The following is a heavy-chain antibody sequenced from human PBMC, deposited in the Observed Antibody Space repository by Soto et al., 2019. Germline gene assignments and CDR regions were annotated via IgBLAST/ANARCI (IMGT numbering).Heavy chain of an antibody. J-gene: IGHJ6*02. CDR3: ARDSDFWSVYPDYYYYGRYV. Sequence: GGSLRLSCAASGFTFSSYAMHWVRQAPGKGLEWVAVISYDGSNKYYADSVKGRFTISRDNSKNTLYLQMNSLRAEDTAVYYWARDSDFWSVYPDYYYYGRYVWGQGTTFPVSS. CDR2: ISYDGSNK. CDR1: GFTFSSYA. V-gene: IGHV3-30-3*01. D-gene: IGHD3-3*01.